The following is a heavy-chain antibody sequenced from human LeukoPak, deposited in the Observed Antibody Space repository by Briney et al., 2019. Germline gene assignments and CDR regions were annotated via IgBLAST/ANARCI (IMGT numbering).Heavy chain of an antibody. CDR1: GGTFSSYA. J-gene: IGHJ6*03. D-gene: IGHD1-26*01. Sequence: SVKVSCKASGGTFSSYAISWVRQAPGQGLEWMGGIIPIFGTANYAQKFQGRVMITADKSTSTAYVELSSLRSEDTAVYYCARDRRAPWWEPYYYYYYMDVWGKGTTVTVSS. V-gene: IGHV1-69*06. CDR2: IIPIFGTA. CDR3: ARDRRAPWWEPYYYYYYMDV.